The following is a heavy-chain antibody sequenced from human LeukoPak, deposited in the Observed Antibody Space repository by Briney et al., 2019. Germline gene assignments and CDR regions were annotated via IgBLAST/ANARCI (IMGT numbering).Heavy chain of an antibody. D-gene: IGHD6-13*01. CDR2: INAGNGNT. CDR1: GYTFTSYA. V-gene: IGHV1-3*01. J-gene: IGHJ5*02. CDR3: ARNRIAAGGFDP. Sequence: ASVKVSCKASGYTFTSYAMHWVRQAPGQRLEWMGWINAGNGNTKYSQKFQGRVTITRDTSASTAYTELSSLRSEDTAVYYCARNRIAAGGFDPWGQGTLVTVSS.